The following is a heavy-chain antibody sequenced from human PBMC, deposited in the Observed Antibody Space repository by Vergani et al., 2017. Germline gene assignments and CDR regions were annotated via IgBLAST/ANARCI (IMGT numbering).Heavy chain of an antibody. CDR3: ARGGNSGSYLGY. CDR2: ISGSGGST. V-gene: IGHV3-23*01. D-gene: IGHD1-26*01. CDR1: GFTFSSYA. J-gene: IGHJ4*02. Sequence: EVQLLESGGGLVQPGGSLRLSCAASGFTFSSYAMSWVRQAPGKGLEWVSAISGSGGSTYYADSVKGRFTISRDNAKNSLYLQMNSLRAEDTAVYYCARGGNSGSYLGYWGQGTLVTVSS.